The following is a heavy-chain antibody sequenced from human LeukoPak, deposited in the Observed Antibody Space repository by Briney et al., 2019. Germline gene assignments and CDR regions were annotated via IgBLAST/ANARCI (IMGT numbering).Heavy chain of an antibody. J-gene: IGHJ5*02. CDR2: INHSGST. Sequence: SETLSLTCAVYGVSFSGYYWSWIRQPPGKGLEWIGEINHSGSTNYNPSLKSRVTISVDTSKNQFSLKLSSVTAADTAVYYCARAPWAPIVATISSWFDPWGQGTLVTVSS. V-gene: IGHV4-34*01. D-gene: IGHD5-12*01. CDR1: GVSFSGYY. CDR3: ARAPWAPIVATISSWFDP.